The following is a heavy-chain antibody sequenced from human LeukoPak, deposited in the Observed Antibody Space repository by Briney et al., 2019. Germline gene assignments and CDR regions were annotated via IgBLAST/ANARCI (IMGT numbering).Heavy chain of an antibody. CDR3: ARETYRPVGFSSDWYFDL. CDR2: IYYSGDT. V-gene: IGHV4-59*01. J-gene: IGHJ2*01. CDR1: GGSISSYY. D-gene: IGHD2/OR15-2a*01. Sequence: SETLSLTCTVSGGSISSYYWSWIRQPPGKGLEWIGYIYYSGDTNYNPSLKSRVTISVDTSKNQFSLKLSSVTAADTAVYYCARETYRPVGFSSDWYFDLWGRGTLVTVSS.